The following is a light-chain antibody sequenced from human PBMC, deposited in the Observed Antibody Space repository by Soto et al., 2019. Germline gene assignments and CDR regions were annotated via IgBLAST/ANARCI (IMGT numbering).Light chain of an antibody. V-gene: IGLV2-14*01. CDR2: DVS. J-gene: IGLJ3*02. CDR1: SSDVGGYNY. Sequence: QSALTQPASVSLSPGQSITISCTGTSSDVGGYNYVSWYQQHPGKAPKLMIYDVSNRPSGVSNRFSGSKSGNTASLTISGLQAEDEADYYCSSYTSSSTLVFGGGTKVTVL. CDR3: SSYTSSSTLV.